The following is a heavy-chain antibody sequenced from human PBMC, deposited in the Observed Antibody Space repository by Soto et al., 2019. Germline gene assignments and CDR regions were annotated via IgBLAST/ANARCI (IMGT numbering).Heavy chain of an antibody. CDR1: GYIFTNYA. CDR3: ARGTTEEALDY. D-gene: IGHD1-1*01. Sequence: ASVKVSCKASGYIFTNYAIHWVRQAPGQRLEWMGWINAGNGNTKYAQNLQGRVTITTDTSTSTAYMELRSLRSDDTAVYYCARGTTEEALDYWGQGTLVTVSS. CDR2: INAGNGNT. J-gene: IGHJ4*02. V-gene: IGHV1-3*01.